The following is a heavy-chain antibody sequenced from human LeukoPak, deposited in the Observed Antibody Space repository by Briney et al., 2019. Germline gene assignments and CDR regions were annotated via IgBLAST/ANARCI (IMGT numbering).Heavy chain of an antibody. Sequence: SETLSLTCTVSGFSISSSDYYWSWIRQHPTKGLEWIGYISYSGSTYYNPSLKSRVTISEDTSKNHFSLRLSSVTAADTAVYYCARNFDSYNALDIWGQGTMVTVSS. CDR2: ISYSGST. CDR3: ARNFDSYNALDI. D-gene: IGHD3-22*01. J-gene: IGHJ3*02. V-gene: IGHV4-31*03. CDR1: GFSISSSDYY.